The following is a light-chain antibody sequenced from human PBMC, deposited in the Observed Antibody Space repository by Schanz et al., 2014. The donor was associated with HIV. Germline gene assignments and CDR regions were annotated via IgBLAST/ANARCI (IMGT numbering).Light chain of an antibody. CDR1: QTVSSSS. CDR2: AAS. Sequence: EIVLTQSPGTLSLSPGERATLSCRASQTVSSSSLAWYQQKPGQSPRLLIYAASTRATGIPDRFSGSGSGTDFSLTISRLEPEDFAVYYCQHYGSSFGPGTKVDIK. V-gene: IGKV3-20*01. CDR3: QHYGSS. J-gene: IGKJ3*01.